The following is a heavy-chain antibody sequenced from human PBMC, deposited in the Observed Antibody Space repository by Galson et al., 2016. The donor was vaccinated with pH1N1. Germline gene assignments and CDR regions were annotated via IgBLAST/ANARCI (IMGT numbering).Heavy chain of an antibody. Sequence: SLRLSCATSGFPFEEYHIFWVRQAPEMGLEWVSFIRSTVYGETKEYAAAVKGRFVISRDNSKRVAYLQMNSLKTEDTAHYYCIPFRCAHNWFDPWGHGSPVIVSS. V-gene: IGHV3-49*02. D-gene: IGHD3-3*02. CDR1: GFPFEEYH. CDR2: IRSTVYGETK. J-gene: IGHJ5*02. CDR3: IPFRCAHNWFDP.